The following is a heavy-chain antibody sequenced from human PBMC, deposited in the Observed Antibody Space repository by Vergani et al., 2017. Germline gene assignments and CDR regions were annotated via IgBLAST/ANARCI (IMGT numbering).Heavy chain of an antibody. J-gene: IGHJ4*02. D-gene: IGHD4-17*01. V-gene: IGHV1-2*02. CDR2: INPNSGGT. Sequence: QVQLVQSGAEVKKPGASVKVSCKAAGYTFTGYYMHWVRQAPGQGLEWMGWINPNSGGTNYAQKVQGRVTMTRDTSISTAYMELSRLRSDDTAVYYCARQNVYGDSGLGYWGQGTLVTVSS. CDR3: ARQNVYGDSGLGY. CDR1: GYTFTGYY.